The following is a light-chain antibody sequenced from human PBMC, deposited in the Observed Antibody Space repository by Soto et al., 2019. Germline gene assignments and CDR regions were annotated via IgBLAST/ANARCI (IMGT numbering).Light chain of an antibody. Sequence: EIVLTQSPGTLSLSPGERATLSCRASQSVSSSYLAWYQQKPGQAPRLLIYGASSRATGIPDRFSGSGTGTDFTHTISRLEPEEYAVYYCPQYGSSPFTFGPGTKVDIK. CDR3: PQYGSSPFT. CDR2: GAS. J-gene: IGKJ3*01. V-gene: IGKV3-20*01. CDR1: QSVSSSY.